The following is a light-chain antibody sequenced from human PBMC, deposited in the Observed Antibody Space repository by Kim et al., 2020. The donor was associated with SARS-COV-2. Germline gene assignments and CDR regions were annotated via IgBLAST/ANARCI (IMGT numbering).Light chain of an antibody. Sequence: GQRVTVTCSVNSSNIGPNYVYWYQHCPGTAPKLLIFRNYQRPSGVPDRFSGSKSGTSASLAIIGLRSEDEADYHCAAWDDSLSGWVFGGGTQLTVL. J-gene: IGLJ3*02. V-gene: IGLV1-47*01. CDR3: AAWDDSLSGWV. CDR1: SSNIGPNY. CDR2: RNY.